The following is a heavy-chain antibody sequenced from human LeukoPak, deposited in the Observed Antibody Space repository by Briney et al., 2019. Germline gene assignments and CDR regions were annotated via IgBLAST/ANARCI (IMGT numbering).Heavy chain of an antibody. CDR3: ARDGVFGTDFDAFDL. D-gene: IGHD3-3*01. CDR2: FATNDGRT. V-gene: IGHV1-2*02. CDR1: GYTFTAAF. Sequence: ASVKVSCKTSGYTFTAAFLHWVRQAPGHGLEWIGWFATNDGRTKYAERFQGRVSMTRDTYTTTAYMELSSLTPDDTAVYYCARDGVFGTDFDAFDLWAKGHRSPFL. J-gene: IGHJ3*01.